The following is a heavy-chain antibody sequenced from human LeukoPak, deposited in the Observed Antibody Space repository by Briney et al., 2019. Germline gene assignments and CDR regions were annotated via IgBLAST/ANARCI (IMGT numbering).Heavy chain of an antibody. CDR1: GFTVSSNY. CDR3: ASPTVHDSPTFWGY. Sequence: GGSLRLSCAASGFTVSSNYMSWVRQAPGKGLEWVSVIYSGGSTYYADSVKGRFTISRDNAKNSLYLQMNSLRAEDTAVYYCASPTVHDSPTFWGYWGQGTLVTVSS. CDR2: IYSGGST. D-gene: IGHD2/OR15-2a*01. J-gene: IGHJ4*02. V-gene: IGHV3-53*01.